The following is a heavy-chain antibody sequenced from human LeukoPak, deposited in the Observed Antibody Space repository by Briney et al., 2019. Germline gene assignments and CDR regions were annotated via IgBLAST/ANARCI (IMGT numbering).Heavy chain of an antibody. CDR2: IGTAGDT. V-gene: IGHV3-13*01. J-gene: IGHJ4*02. CDR1: GFTFSSYD. CDR3: ARGVCSGGSCYSLMFDY. D-gene: IGHD2-15*01. Sequence: PGGSLRLSCAASGFTFSSYDMHWVRQATGKGLEWVSAIGTAGDTYYPGSVKGRFTISRENAKNSLHLQMNSLRAGDTAVYYCARGVCSGGSCYSLMFDYWGQGTLVTVSS.